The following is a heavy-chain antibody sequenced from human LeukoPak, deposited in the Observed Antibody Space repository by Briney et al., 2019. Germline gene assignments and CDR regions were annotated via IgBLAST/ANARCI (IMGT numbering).Heavy chain of an antibody. D-gene: IGHD3-22*01. CDR2: MNPNSGNT. J-gene: IGHJ5*02. CDR3: ARDQAEDLYDHSGYYP. Sequence: RAASVTVSCKASGYTFTSYDINWVRQAPGQGLEWMGWMNPNSGNTGYAQKFQGRVTMTRNTSISTAYMELSSLRSEDTAVYYCARDQAEDLYDHSGYYPWGQGTQVTVSS. CDR1: GYTFTSYD. V-gene: IGHV1-8*01.